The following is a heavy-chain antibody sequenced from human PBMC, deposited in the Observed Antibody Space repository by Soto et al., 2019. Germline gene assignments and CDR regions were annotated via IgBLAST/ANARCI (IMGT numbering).Heavy chain of an antibody. J-gene: IGHJ6*02. D-gene: IGHD2-2*01. Sequence: QVQLVQSGDEVKKPGSSVKVSCKASGGTFSSYAISWVRQAPGQGLEWMGGISPIFGTANYAQKFQGRVTITADESTSTAYMELSSLGSEDTDVYYCASGPPLVVPGYYYYYGMDVWGQGTTVNVSS. CDR3: ASGPPLVVPGYYYYYGMDV. V-gene: IGHV1-69*01. CDR2: ISPIFGTA. CDR1: GGTFSSYA.